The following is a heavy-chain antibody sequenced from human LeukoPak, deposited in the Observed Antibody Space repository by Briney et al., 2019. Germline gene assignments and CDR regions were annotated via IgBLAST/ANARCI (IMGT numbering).Heavy chain of an antibody. J-gene: IGHJ2*01. CDR1: GFTFSSYG. CDR2: ISSSSSTI. CDR3: AKGIGAAANWYFDL. Sequence: GGSLRLSCAASGFTFSSYGMHWVRQAPGKGLEWVSYISSSSSTIYYADSVKGRFTISRDNAKNSLYLQMNSLRAEDMALYYCAKGIGAAANWYFDLWGRGTLVTVSS. V-gene: IGHV3-48*04. D-gene: IGHD6-13*01.